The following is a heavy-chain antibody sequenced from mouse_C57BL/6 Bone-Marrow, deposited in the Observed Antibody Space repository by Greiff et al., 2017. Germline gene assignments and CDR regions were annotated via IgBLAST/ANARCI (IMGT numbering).Heavy chain of an antibody. CDR2: IRLKSDNYAT. CDR3: TGGYGSSSAWFAY. D-gene: IGHD1-1*01. Sequence: DVQLQESGGGLVQPGGSMKLSCVASGFTFSNYWMNWVRQSPEKGLEWVAQIRLKSDNYATHYAESVKGRFTISRDDSKSSVYLQMNNLRAEDTGIYYCTGGYGSSSAWFAYWGQGTLVTVSA. V-gene: IGHV6-3*01. J-gene: IGHJ3*01. CDR1: GFTFSNYW.